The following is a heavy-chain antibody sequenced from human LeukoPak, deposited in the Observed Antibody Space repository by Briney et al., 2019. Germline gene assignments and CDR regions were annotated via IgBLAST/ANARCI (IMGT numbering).Heavy chain of an antibody. CDR2: IKQDGSEK. D-gene: IGHD6-19*01. V-gene: IGHV3-7*01. CDR3: ARESSHHLPYTLDY. CDR1: GFIFSNYW. J-gene: IGHJ4*02. Sequence: GGSLRLSCAGSGFIFSNYWMTWVRQAPGKGLEWVANIKQDGSEKYSVDSVKGRFTISRDNAKNSLYLQMHSLRPEDTAVYYCARESSHHLPYTLDYWGQGTLVTVSS.